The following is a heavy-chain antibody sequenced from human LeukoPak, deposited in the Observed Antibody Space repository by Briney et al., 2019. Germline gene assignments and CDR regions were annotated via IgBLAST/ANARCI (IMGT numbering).Heavy chain of an antibody. CDR1: GYTFTTYY. CDR2: INPTGGST. CDR3: ARGVTNIAVAGDY. J-gene: IGHJ4*02. D-gene: IGHD6-19*01. V-gene: IGHV1-46*01. Sequence: ASVKVSCKASGYTFTTYYMHWVRQAPGKGLEWMGKINPTGGSTTYAQKFQGRVTMTRDMSTSTVYMELSSLRSDDTAVYYCARGVTNIAVAGDYWGQGTLVTVSS.